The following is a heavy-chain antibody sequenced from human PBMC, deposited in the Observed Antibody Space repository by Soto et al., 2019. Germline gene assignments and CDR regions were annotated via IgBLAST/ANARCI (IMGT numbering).Heavy chain of an antibody. CDR1: GFTFSSYA. CDR3: AKADDFWSGYRIYYYYGMDV. CDR2: ISGSGGRT. D-gene: IGHD3-3*01. Sequence: GGSLRLSCAASGFTFSSYAMSWVRQAPGKGLGWVSGISGSGGRTYYADSVKGRFTISRDNSKHTLYLQMNSLRAEDTAVYYCAKADDFWSGYRIYYYYGMDVWGQGTTVTVSS. V-gene: IGHV3-23*01. J-gene: IGHJ6*02.